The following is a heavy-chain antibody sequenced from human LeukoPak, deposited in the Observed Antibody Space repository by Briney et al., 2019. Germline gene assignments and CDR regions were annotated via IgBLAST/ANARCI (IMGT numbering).Heavy chain of an antibody. V-gene: IGHV3-30*04. Sequence: GGSLRLSCAASGFTFSSYYLHWVRQAPGKGLEWVAVISYDGSTKYYADSVKGRFTISIDNSKNTLSLQMNSLRGEDTAVYYCARDQRSCSSTSCLHNYYYYYGMDVWGQGTTVTVSS. CDR1: GFTFSSYY. J-gene: IGHJ6*02. D-gene: IGHD2-2*01. CDR3: ARDQRSCSSTSCLHNYYYYYGMDV. CDR2: ISYDGSTK.